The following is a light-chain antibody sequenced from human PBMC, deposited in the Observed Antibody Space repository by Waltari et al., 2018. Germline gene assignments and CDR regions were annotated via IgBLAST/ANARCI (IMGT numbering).Light chain of an antibody. V-gene: IGLV3-19*01. Sequence: SSELTQDPAVSVAWGQTVRITCQGDSLRSYYASWYQQKPGQAPVLVIYGKNNRPSGIPDRFSGSSSGHTASLTITGAQAEDEADYYCNSRDSSGNHHVVFGGGTKLTVL. CDR1: SLRSYY. CDR2: GKN. J-gene: IGLJ2*01. CDR3: NSRDSSGNHHVV.